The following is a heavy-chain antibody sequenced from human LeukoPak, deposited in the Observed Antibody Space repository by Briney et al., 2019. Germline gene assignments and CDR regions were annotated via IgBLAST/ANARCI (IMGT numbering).Heavy chain of an antibody. Sequence: GGSLRLSCAASGFTFSSYSMNWVRQAPGKGLEWVSSISSSSSYIYYADSVKGRFTISRDNAKNSLYLQMNSLRAEDTAVYYCAREGVGMVATLLSFAYWGQGTLVTVSS. CDR2: ISSSSSYI. CDR1: GFTFSSYS. J-gene: IGHJ4*02. CDR3: AREGVGMVATLLSFAY. D-gene: IGHD5-12*01. V-gene: IGHV3-21*01.